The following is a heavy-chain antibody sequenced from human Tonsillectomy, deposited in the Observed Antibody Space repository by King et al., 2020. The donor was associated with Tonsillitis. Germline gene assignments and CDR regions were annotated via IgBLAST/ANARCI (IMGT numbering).Heavy chain of an antibody. CDR3: ASHYYDRVFAY. CDR1: GGSISSGGYS. V-gene: IGHV4-30-2*01. D-gene: IGHD3-22*01. CDR2: IYHSGST. J-gene: IGHJ4*02. Sequence: QLQESGSGLVKPSQTLSLTCAVSGGSISSGGYSWSWIRQPPGKGLEWIGYIYHSGSTYYNPSLKSRVTISVDRSKNQFSLKLSSVTAADTAVYYCASHYYDRVFAYWGQGTLVTVSS.